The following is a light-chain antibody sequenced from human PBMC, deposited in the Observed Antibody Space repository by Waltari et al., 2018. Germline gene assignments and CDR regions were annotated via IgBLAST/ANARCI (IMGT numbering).Light chain of an antibody. CDR1: QDIGNY. CDR3: QQYDNLLT. V-gene: IGKV1-33*01. J-gene: IGKJ4*01. CDR2: DAS. Sequence: DIRMTQSPSSLSASVGDRVTITCQASQDIGNYLNWYQQIAGKAPKLLISDASKLETGVPSRFSGSGSGTHFTFTISSPQPADSATYYCQQYDNLLTFGGGTKVEIQ.